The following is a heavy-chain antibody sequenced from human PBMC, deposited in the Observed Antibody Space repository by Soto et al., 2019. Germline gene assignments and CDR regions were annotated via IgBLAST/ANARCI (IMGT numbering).Heavy chain of an antibody. Sequence: QVQLQQWGAGPLKPSETLSLTCVVSGGSLSDYFWSWIRQPPGMALEWIGEINHLGSINYNPSLKSRVTMSVDTSKNQFSLTLNSVTAADTATYYCARGGISHWAYFYYMDVWDRGTTVTVSS. CDR2: INHLGSI. J-gene: IGHJ6*03. V-gene: IGHV4-34*01. D-gene: IGHD2-21*01. CDR1: GGSLSDYF. CDR3: ARGGISHWAYFYYMDV.